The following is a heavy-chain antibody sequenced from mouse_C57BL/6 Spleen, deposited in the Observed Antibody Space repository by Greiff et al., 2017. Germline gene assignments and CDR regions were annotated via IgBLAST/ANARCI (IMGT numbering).Heavy chain of an antibody. D-gene: IGHD4-1*01. J-gene: IGHJ4*01. V-gene: IGHV1-26*01. CDR2: INPNNGGT. Sequence: VQLQQSGPELVKPGASVKISCKASGYTFTDYYMNWVKQSHGKSLEWIGDINPNNGGTSYNQKFKGKATLTVDKFSSTAYMEIRSLTSEDSAVYYCAISDWDGYAMDYLGQGTSVTVSS. CDR3: AISDWDGYAMDY. CDR1: GYTFTDYY.